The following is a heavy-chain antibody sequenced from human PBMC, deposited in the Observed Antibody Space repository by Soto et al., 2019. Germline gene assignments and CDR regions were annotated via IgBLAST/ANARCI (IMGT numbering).Heavy chain of an antibody. Sequence: ASVKVSCKASGYIFFGSYMHWVRQAPGQGLEWMGWINPNNGGTGSAQKFQGRVTMTGDTSISTAYMELGRLRSDDTAVYYCARGGRSLHGNYHYGMDVWGQGTTVTVSS. V-gene: IGHV1-2*02. CDR2: INPNNGGT. CDR3: ARGGRSLHGNYHYGMDV. J-gene: IGHJ6*02. CDR1: GYIFFGSY.